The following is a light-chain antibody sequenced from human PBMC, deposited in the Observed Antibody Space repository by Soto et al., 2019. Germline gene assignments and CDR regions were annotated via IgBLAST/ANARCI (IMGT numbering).Light chain of an antibody. CDR1: KSVSSY. CDR3: QQYNTWPPKYT. V-gene: IGKV3-15*01. Sequence: EIVMTQSPATLSVSPGGRATLSCRASKSVSSYLAWYQQRPGQPPRLLIYGASTRATGIPARFSGSGSGTEFSLTISSLQSEDFAVYYCQQYNTWPPKYTFGQGTKLEIK. CDR2: GAS. J-gene: IGKJ2*01.